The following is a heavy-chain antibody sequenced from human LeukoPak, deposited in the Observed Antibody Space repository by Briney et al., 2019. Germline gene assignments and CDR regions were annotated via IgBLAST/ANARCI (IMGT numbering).Heavy chain of an antibody. CDR1: GYTFTGYY. CDR2: INPNSGGT. CDR3: ARGRYSSSWYDYWYFDL. J-gene: IGHJ2*01. V-gene: IGHV1-2*04. D-gene: IGHD6-13*01. Sequence: GASVKVSCKASGYTFTGYYMRWVRQAPGQGLEWMGWINPNSGGTNYAQKFQGWVTMTRDTSISTAYMELSRLRSDDTAVYYCARGRYSSSWYDYWYFDLWGRGTLVTVSS.